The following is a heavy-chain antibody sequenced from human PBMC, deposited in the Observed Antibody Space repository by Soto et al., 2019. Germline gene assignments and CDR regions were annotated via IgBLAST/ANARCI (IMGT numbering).Heavy chain of an antibody. D-gene: IGHD3-10*01. V-gene: IGHV1-18*01. Sequence: QVQLVQSGAEVKKPGASTKVSCRASGYPFTNFDVTWVRQAPGQGLEWMGWISTDNVNADSAQQFQGRGTMTIARSTRTAYMDLKSLRSDDTAVYFCVFGSGRVEFWGHGTQVTVSS. J-gene: IGHJ5*01. CDR3: VFGSGRVEF. CDR1: GYPFTNFD. CDR2: ISTDNVNA.